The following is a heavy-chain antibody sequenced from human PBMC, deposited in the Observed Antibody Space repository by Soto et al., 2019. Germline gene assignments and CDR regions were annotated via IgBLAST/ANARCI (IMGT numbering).Heavy chain of an antibody. V-gene: IGHV1-3*01. CDR3: ARGTTVTTDFDY. CDR2: INAGNGNT. Sequence: QVQLVQSGAEVKKPGASVKVSCKASGYTFTSYAMHWVRQAPGQRLEWMGWINAGNGNTKYSQKFKGRVTITRDTSASTAYIELSSLRSEDTAVYYCARGTTVTTDFDYWGQGTLVTVSS. J-gene: IGHJ4*02. CDR1: GYTFTSYA. D-gene: IGHD4-4*01.